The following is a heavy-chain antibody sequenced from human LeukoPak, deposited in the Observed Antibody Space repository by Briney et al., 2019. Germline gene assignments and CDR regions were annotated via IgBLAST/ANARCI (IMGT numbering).Heavy chain of an antibody. CDR3: ASSTVVTEVDAFDI. D-gene: IGHD4-23*01. Sequence: PSETLSLTCTVSGGSISSYYWSWIRQPPGKGLEWIGYIYYSGSTNYNPSLKSRVTVSVDTSKNQFSLKLSSVTAADTAVYYCASSTVVTEVDAFDIWGQGTMVTVSS. CDR1: GGSISSYY. CDR2: IYYSGST. J-gene: IGHJ3*02. V-gene: IGHV4-59*08.